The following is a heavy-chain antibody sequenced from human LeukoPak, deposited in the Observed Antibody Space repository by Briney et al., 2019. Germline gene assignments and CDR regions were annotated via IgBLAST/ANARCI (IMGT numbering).Heavy chain of an antibody. CDR2: INPNSGDT. D-gene: IGHD2-2*01. Sequence: ASVKVSCKASGYTFTGYYMHWVRQAPGQGLEWMGWINPNSGDTKYAQKFQGRVTMTRDTSISTAYMDLSRLTSDDTAVYYCARALVPATHRLCSWGQGTLVTVSS. CDR3: ARALVPATHRLCS. CDR1: GYTFTGYY. V-gene: IGHV1-2*02. J-gene: IGHJ5*02.